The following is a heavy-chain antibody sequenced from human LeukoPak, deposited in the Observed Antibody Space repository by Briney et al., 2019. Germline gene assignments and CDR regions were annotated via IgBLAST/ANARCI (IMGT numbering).Heavy chain of an antibody. D-gene: IGHD3-22*01. CDR2: IRSKAYGGTT. J-gene: IGHJ6*02. V-gene: IGHV3-49*04. CDR1: GFTFGDYA. Sequence: GGSLRLSCTASGFTFGDYAMSWVRQAPGKGLEWVGFIRSKAYGGTTEYAASVKGRFTISRDDSKSIAYLQMNSLKTEDTAVYYCARDYHDSLRYYYYGMDVWGQGTTVTVSS. CDR3: ARDYHDSLRYYYYGMDV.